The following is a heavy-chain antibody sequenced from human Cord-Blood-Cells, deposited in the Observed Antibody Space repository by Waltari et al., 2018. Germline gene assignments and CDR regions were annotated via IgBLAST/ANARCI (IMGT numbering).Heavy chain of an antibody. CDR1: GGSFSGSY. D-gene: IGHD7-27*01. CDR3: AKTGDLYYFDY. J-gene: IGHJ4*02. Sequence: QVQLQQWGAGLLKPSETLSLTCAVYGGSFSGSYWSWIRQPPGKGLEWNGEINHSGSTNYNPSLKSRVTISVDTSKNQCSLKLSSVTAADTAVYYCAKTGDLYYFDYWGQGTLVTVSS. V-gene: IGHV4-34*01. CDR2: INHSGST.